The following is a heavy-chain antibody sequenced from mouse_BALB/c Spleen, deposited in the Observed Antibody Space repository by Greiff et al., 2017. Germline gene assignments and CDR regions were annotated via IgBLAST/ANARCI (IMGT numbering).Heavy chain of an antibody. CDR2: INSNGGST. J-gene: IGHJ3*01. Sequence: EVQLVESGGGLVQPGGSLKLSCAASGFTFSSYGMSWVRQTPDKRLELVATINSNGGSTYYPDSVKGRFTISRDNAKNTLYLQMSSLKSEDTAMYYCASDRYGFAYWGQGTLVTVSA. D-gene: IGHD2-14*01. CDR3: ASDRYGFAY. V-gene: IGHV5-6-3*01. CDR1: GFTFSSYG.